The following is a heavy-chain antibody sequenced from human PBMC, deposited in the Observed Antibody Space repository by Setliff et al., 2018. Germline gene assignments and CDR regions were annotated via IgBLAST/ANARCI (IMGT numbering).Heavy chain of an antibody. CDR1: GFTFSNYW. D-gene: IGHD2-2*01. J-gene: IGHJ5*02. CDR2: IKQDGSEK. Sequence: GGSLRLSCAASGFTFSNYWMSWVRQAPGKGLEWVANIKQDGSEKCQADSVKGRFTVSRDNAMDTLFLQMNGLTTDDTAKYFCAKDRWGYADPWGQGTLVTVSS. V-gene: IGHV3-7*05. CDR3: AKDRWGYADP.